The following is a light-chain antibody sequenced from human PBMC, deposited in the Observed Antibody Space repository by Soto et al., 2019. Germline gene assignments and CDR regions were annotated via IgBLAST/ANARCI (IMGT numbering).Light chain of an antibody. Sequence: EIVLTQSPATLSLSRGERATLXXRASQSVSSYLAWYQQKPGQAPRXVIYDASNRATGIPARFSGSGSGTDFTLTISSLEPEDFAVYYCQQRSNWPRTFGGGTKVDIK. V-gene: IGKV3-11*01. CDR1: QSVSSY. CDR2: DAS. CDR3: QQRSNWPRT. J-gene: IGKJ4*01.